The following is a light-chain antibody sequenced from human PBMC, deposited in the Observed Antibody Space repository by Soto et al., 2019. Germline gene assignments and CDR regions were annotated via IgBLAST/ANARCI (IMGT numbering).Light chain of an antibody. CDR3: MQPLQTLIT. Sequence: EIVLTQSPLSLSVWPGEPASISCRSSQSLTHSSGYNYLDWYLLKSGQPPQLVIYLGSNRGSGVPDRLSVSGSGTHFTLTISRVETEDGGVYFCMQPLQTLITFGQGTRLEIQ. CDR2: LGS. CDR1: QSLTHSSGYNY. J-gene: IGKJ5*01. V-gene: IGKV2-28*01.